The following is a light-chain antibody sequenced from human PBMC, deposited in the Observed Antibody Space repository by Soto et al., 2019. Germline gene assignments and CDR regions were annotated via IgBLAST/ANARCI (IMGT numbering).Light chain of an antibody. V-gene: IGKV3-20*01. CDR3: QQLRA. CDR1: QSVSSSY. CDR2: GAS. J-gene: IGKJ1*01. Sequence: EIVLTQSPGTLSLSPGERATLSCRASQSVSSSYLAWYQQKPGQAPRLLIYGASSRATGIPGRFSGSGSGTDFTLTISRLEPEDFEVYYCQQLRAFGQGTKVEIK.